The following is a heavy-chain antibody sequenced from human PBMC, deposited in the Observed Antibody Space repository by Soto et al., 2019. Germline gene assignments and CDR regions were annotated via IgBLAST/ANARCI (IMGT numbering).Heavy chain of an antibody. CDR1: GFTFSDYY. J-gene: IGHJ6*02. D-gene: IGHD2-15*01. CDR2: ISSSSSYT. V-gene: IGHV3-11*05. CDR3: ARDLEVVTNSGAGTYYYYGMDV. Sequence: SGGSLRLSCAATGFTFSDYYMSWIRQAPGKGLEWVSYISSSSSYTNYADSVKGRFTISRDNAKNSLYLQMNSLRAEDTAVYYCARDLEVVTNSGAGTYYYYGMDVWGQGTTVTVSS.